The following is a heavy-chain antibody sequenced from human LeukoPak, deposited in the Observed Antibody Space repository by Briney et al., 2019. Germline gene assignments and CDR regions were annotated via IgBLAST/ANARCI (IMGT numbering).Heavy chain of an antibody. CDR2: INPSGGST. J-gene: IGHJ4*02. CDR3: ARGLVYYYDSSGYYYYFDY. D-gene: IGHD3-22*01. Sequence: ASVKVSCKASGYTSTSYYMHWVRQAPGQGLEWMGIINPSGGSTSYAQKFQGRVTMTRDTSTSTVYMELSGLRSEDTAVNYCARGLVYYYDSSGYYYYFDYWGQGTLVTVSS. CDR1: GYTSTSYY. V-gene: IGHV1-46*01.